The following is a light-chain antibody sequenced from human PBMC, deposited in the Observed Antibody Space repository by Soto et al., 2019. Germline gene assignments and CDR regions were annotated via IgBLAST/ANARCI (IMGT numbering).Light chain of an antibody. CDR1: QSVSSSY. Sequence: EIVLTQSPGTLSSSPGERATLSCRASQSVSSSYLAWYQKKPGQATMLLISGASSRATGIPDRFSGSWSGTDFTLTISRLEAEDCAVYYCQKYGSSPTWTFGQGTKVEIK. CDR3: QKYGSSPTWT. CDR2: GAS. J-gene: IGKJ1*01. V-gene: IGKV3-20*01.